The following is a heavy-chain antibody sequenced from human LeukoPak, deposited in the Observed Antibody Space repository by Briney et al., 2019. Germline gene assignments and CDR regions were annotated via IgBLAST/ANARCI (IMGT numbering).Heavy chain of an antibody. Sequence: SETLSLTCTVSGGSISSYYWSWIRQPPGKGLEWIGYFSISGSTNYNPPLKSRVTMSVDTSKNQFSLKLSSVTAADTAVYYCARARPCGGDCYPRYYFDYWGQGTLVTVSS. J-gene: IGHJ4*02. D-gene: IGHD2-21*02. CDR2: FSISGST. V-gene: IGHV4-59*12. CDR1: GGSISSYY. CDR3: ARARPCGGDCYPRYYFDY.